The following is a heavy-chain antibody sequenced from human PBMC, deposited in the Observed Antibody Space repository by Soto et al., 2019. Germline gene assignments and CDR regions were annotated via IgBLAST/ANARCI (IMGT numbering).Heavy chain of an antibody. V-gene: IGHV4-31*03. Sequence: SETLSLTCTVSGGSISSGGYYWSWIRQHPGKGLEWIGYIYYSGSTYYNPSLKSRVTISVDTSKNQFSLKLSSVTAADTAVYYCAVGVAGTVSGWFDPWGQGTLVTVSS. J-gene: IGHJ5*02. CDR2: IYYSGST. CDR1: GGSISSGGYY. D-gene: IGHD6-19*01. CDR3: AVGVAGTVSGWFDP.